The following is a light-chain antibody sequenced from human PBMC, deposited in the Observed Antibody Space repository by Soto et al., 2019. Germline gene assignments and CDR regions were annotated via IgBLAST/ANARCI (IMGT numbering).Light chain of an antibody. CDR3: SSSASSTLYV. Sequence: QSALTQPASVSGSPGQSITISCTGTSSDVGGYNYVSWYQQYPGKAPKLMIYEVSNRPSGVPNRFSCSKSANTASLTISGLQAEDQADYYCSSSASSTLYVFGTGTKVPV. V-gene: IGLV2-14*01. CDR2: EVS. J-gene: IGLJ1*01. CDR1: SSDVGGYNY.